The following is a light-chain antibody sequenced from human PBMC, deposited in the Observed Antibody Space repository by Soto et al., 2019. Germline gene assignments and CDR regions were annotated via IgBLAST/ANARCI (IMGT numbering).Light chain of an antibody. Sequence: EIGLTQSPGTLSLSPGERATLSCRASQSVSSSYLAWYQQKPGQAPRRHIYGASSRATGIPDRFSGSGSGTDFTLSISRLEPEDVAVYYCQQYGSSTLTFGGETKVESK. V-gene: IGKV3-20*01. CDR1: QSVSSSY. J-gene: IGKJ4*01. CDR2: GAS. CDR3: QQYGSSTLT.